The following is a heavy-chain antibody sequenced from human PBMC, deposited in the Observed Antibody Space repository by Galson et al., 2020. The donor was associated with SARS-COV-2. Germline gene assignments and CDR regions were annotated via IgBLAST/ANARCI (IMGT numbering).Heavy chain of an antibody. CDR3: ARDLYFWRNYFDY. V-gene: IGHV3-30*01. CDR1: GFTFSSYA. CDR2: ISYDGSNK. D-gene: IGHD3-3*01. J-gene: IGHJ4*02. Sequence: GESLKISCAASGFTFSSYAMHWVRQAPGKGLEWVAVISYDGSNKYYADSVNGRFTISRDNSKNTLYLQMNRLRAEDTAVYYCARDLYFWRNYFDYWGQGTLVTVSS.